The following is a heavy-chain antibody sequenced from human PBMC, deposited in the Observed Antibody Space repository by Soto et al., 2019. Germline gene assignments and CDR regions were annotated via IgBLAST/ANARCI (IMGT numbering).Heavy chain of an antibody. CDR1: GGTFSSYT. CDR3: ASGSSSAPGVFDY. J-gene: IGHJ4*02. Sequence: SVKVSCKASGGTFSSYTNSWVRQAPGQGLEWMGRIIPILGIANYAQKFQGRVTISADKSTSTAYMELSSLRSEDTAVYYCASGSSSAPGVFDYWGQGTLVTVSS. V-gene: IGHV1-69*02. D-gene: IGHD6-6*01. CDR2: IIPILGIA.